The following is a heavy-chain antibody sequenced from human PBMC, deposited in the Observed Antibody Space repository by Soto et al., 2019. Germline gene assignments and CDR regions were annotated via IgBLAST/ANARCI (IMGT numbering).Heavy chain of an antibody. V-gene: IGHV1-2*04. CDR2: IHPHSGAT. J-gene: IGHJ5*02. CDR1: GYTLTGNY. Sequence: QVQLVQSGAEVKKPGASVKVSCEATGYTLTGNYLHWVRQAPGQGLEWMGWIHPHSGATKYAQKFQGWVTMTRDTSISTAYLDLSSLKSNDTAVYYCVREGVGQTYGWFDPWGQGTLVTVSS. CDR3: VREGVGQTYGWFDP. D-gene: IGHD2-8*01.